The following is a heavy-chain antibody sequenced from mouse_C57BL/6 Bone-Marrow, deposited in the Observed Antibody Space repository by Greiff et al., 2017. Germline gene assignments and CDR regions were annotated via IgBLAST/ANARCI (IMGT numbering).Heavy chain of an antibody. CDR2: ISDGGSYT. D-gene: IGHD1-1*01. J-gene: IGHJ3*01. CDR3: ASEITTVVVPPRAY. Sequence: DVKLVESGGGLVKPGGSLKLSCAASGFTFSSYAMSWVRQTPEKRLEWVATISDGGSYTYYPDHVKGRFPLSRDNAKNNLYLQMSHLKSEDTAMXYCASEITTVVVPPRAYWGQGTLVTVSA. V-gene: IGHV5-4*03. CDR1: GFTFSSYA.